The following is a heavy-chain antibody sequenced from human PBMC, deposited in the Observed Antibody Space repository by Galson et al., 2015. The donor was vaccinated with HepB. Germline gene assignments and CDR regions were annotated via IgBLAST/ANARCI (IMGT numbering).Heavy chain of an antibody. J-gene: IGHJ4*02. V-gene: IGHV3-43*01. Sequence: SLRLSCAAFGFTFDDHTMQWVRQVPGKGLEWISLLSWDAVCTYYADSVKGRFAVSRDNNKNSLYLQMNSLKTEDTAFYYCTRGSQSSGWYASDYWGQGTLVIVSS. D-gene: IGHD6-19*01. CDR1: GFTFDDHT. CDR3: TRGSQSSGWYASDY. CDR2: LSWDAVCT.